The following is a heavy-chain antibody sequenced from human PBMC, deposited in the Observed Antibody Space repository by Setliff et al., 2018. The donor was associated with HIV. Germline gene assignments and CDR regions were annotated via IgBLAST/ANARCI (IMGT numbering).Heavy chain of an antibody. V-gene: IGHV4-39*02. CDR1: GGSVRSYDDY. J-gene: IGHJ4*02. CDR3: ARPSFGIGGGANFDS. Sequence: PSETLSLTCAVSGGSVRSYDDYWGWIRQPPGKGLEWLGSIYYSGGTHWNPSLKSRVTISVDTSGSRFSLKLTSVTAADTAVYYCARPSFGIGGGANFDSWGRGTLVTVSS. CDR2: IYYSGGT. D-gene: IGHD3-3*01.